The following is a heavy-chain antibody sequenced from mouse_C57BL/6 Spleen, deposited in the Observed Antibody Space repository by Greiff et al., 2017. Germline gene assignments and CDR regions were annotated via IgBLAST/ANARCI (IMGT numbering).Heavy chain of an antibody. J-gene: IGHJ4*01. CDR2: IDPNSGGT. D-gene: IGHD1-1*01. CDR3: ARLSYGSSYDYAMDY. Sequence: QVHVKQPGAELVKPGASVKLSCKASGYTFTSYWMHWVKQRPGRGLEWIGRIDPNSGGTKYNEKFKSKATLTVDKPSSTAYMQLSSLTSEDSAVYYCARLSYGSSYDYAMDYWGQGTSVTVSS. V-gene: IGHV1-72*01. CDR1: GYTFTSYW.